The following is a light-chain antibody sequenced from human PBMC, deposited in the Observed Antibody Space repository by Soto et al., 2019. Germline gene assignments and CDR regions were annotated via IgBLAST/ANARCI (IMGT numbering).Light chain of an antibody. Sequence: QSVLTQPPSASGSPGQSVTISCTGTSTDVGAYNYVSWYQQHPGKAPKLVIYEVTKRPSGVPDRFSGSKSGNTASLTVSGLQAEDEADYYCLSHTTRRIYVFGPGTKLTVL. J-gene: IGLJ1*01. V-gene: IGLV2-8*01. CDR3: LSHTTRRIYV. CDR2: EVT. CDR1: STDVGAYNY.